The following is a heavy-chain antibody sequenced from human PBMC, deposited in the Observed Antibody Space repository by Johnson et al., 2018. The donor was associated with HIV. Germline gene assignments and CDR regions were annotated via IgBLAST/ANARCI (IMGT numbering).Heavy chain of an antibody. CDR3: ASRYGDYGLGAFDI. V-gene: IGHV3-13*01. D-gene: IGHD4-17*01. CDR2: IGTAGDT. Sequence: MLLVESGGGLVQPGGSLRLSCAASGFTVSRNYMTWVRQAPGKGLEWVSAIGTAGDTYYPGSVKGRFTISRENAKNSLYLQMNSLRAEDTAVYYCASRYGDYGLGAFDIWGQGTMVTVSS. J-gene: IGHJ3*02. CDR1: GFTVSRNY.